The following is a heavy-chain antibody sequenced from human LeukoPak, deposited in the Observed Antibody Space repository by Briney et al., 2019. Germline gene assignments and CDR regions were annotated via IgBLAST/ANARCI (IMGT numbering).Heavy chain of an antibody. CDR1: AFTFSSYA. CDR2: ISGSGDII. V-gene: IGHV3-23*01. D-gene: IGHD1-14*01. J-gene: IGHJ3*02. Sequence: PGGSLRLSCAASAFTFSSYAMSWVCQAPGKGLKWVSTISGSGDIIYYADSVKGRFTISRDNSKNTLYLQMNSLRAEDTAVYYCAKGKGTNSGAFDIWGQGTMVIVSS. CDR3: AKGKGTNSGAFDI.